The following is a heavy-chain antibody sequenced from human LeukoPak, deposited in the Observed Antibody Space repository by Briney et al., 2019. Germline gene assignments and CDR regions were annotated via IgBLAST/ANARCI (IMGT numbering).Heavy chain of an antibody. J-gene: IGHJ3*02. Sequence: GGSLRLSCAASGFTFSDYYMSWIRQAPGKGLEWISYISSSGSTIYYADSVKGRFTISRDNAKNSLYLQMNSLRAEDTAVYYCAIITGTTADAFDIWGQGTMVTVSS. CDR1: GFTFSDYY. CDR2: ISSSGSTI. D-gene: IGHD1-20*01. CDR3: AIITGTTADAFDI. V-gene: IGHV3-11*04.